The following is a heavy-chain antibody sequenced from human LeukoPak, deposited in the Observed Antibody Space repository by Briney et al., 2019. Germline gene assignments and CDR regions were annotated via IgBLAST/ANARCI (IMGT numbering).Heavy chain of an antibody. V-gene: IGHV4-59*01. CDR3: ANLYMATISLDY. D-gene: IGHD5-24*01. Sequence: PSETLSLTCTVSGGSFRPYYWNWLRQPPGKGLEWIGYVYYSGRTNYNPSLKSRVTISIDTSKNQFSLRRGSVTAADTAVYYCANLYMATISLDYWGQGTLVTVSS. J-gene: IGHJ4*02. CDR1: GGSFRPYY. CDR2: VYYSGRT.